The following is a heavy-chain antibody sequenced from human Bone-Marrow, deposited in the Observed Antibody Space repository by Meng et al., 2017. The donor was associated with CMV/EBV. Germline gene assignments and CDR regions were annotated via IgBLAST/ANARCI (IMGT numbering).Heavy chain of an antibody. CDR1: GFTFSSYG. CDR2: MYYSGST. CDR3: ARGGHFGSGLLDY. V-gene: IGHV4-59*01. D-gene: IGHD3-3*02. Sequence: ESLKISCAASGFTFSSYGMHWVRQPPGKGLEWIGYMYYSGSTNYNPSLKSRVTISVDTSKNQFSLKLSSVTAADTAVYYCARGGHFGSGLLDYWGQGTLVTVSS. J-gene: IGHJ4*02.